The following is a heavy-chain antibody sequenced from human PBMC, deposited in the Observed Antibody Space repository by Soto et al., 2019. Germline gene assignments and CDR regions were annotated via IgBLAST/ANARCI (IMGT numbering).Heavy chain of an antibody. CDR2: IYYSGST. CDR3: ARAMVSGSDFWSGYYLLYFDY. D-gene: IGHD3-3*01. Sequence: QVQLQESGPGLVKPSQTLSLTCTVSGGSISSGGYYWSWIRQHPGKGLEWIGYIYYSGSTYYNPSLKSRVTISVDTSKNQFSLKLSSVTAADTAVYYCARAMVSGSDFWSGYYLLYFDYWGQGTLVTVSS. V-gene: IGHV4-31*03. J-gene: IGHJ4*02. CDR1: GGSISSGGYY.